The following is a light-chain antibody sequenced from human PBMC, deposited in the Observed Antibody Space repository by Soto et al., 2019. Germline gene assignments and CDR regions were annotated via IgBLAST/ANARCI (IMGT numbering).Light chain of an antibody. CDR3: QHYDNSPPFP. V-gene: IGKV3-20*01. J-gene: IGKJ3*01. CDR2: GAS. CDR1: QSVSSSH. Sequence: EIVLTQSPGTLSLSPGERATLSCRASQSVSSSHLAWYQQKPGQAPRLFMYGASNRATGIPDRFSGSGSGKDFTLSISRLEPEDFAVYYCQHYDNSPPFPFGPGTTVDI.